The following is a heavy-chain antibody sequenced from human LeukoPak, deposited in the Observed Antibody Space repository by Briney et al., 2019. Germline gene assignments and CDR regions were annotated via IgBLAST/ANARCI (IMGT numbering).Heavy chain of an antibody. J-gene: IGHJ4*02. Sequence: GGSLRLSCAASGFTFSSYAMSWVRQAPGKGLEWVSAISGSGGSTYYADSVKGRFTISRDNSKNTLYLQMNSLRAEDTAVYYCAKGERAYCGGDCYYDYWGQGALVTVSS. V-gene: IGHV3-23*01. CDR3: AKGERAYCGGDCYYDY. D-gene: IGHD2-21*02. CDR2: ISGSGGST. CDR1: GFTFSSYA.